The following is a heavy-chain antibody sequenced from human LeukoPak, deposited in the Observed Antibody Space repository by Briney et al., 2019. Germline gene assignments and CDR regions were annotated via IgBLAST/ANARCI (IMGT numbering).Heavy chain of an antibody. Sequence: VGSLRLSPAPPIFTLSMYLIHRVPPTPQERLLSVSRMNSDGISRSYADSVKGRFTISRDNAKTTLYLQMNSLRAEDTAVYYCARDGNYYDSSGPADYWGQGTLVTVSS. D-gene: IGHD3-22*01. J-gene: IGHJ4*02. V-gene: IGHV3-74*01. CDR2: MNSDGISR. CDR3: ARDGNYYDSSGPADY. CDR1: IFTLSMYL.